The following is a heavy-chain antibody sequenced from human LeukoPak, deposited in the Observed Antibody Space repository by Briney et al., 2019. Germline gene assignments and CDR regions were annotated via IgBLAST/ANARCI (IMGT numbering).Heavy chain of an antibody. CDR1: GGSISSSIYY. D-gene: IGHD2-2*01. Sequence: PSETLSLTCTVSGGSISSSIYYWDWIRQPPGKGLEWIGSIYSSGSTYYNPSLKSRVTISVDTSKNQFSLNLSSVTAADTAVYYCARGPPNFTSWTTEYFQHWGQGTLVTVSS. V-gene: IGHV4-39*01. J-gene: IGHJ1*01. CDR2: IYSSGST. CDR3: ARGPPNFTSWTTEYFQH.